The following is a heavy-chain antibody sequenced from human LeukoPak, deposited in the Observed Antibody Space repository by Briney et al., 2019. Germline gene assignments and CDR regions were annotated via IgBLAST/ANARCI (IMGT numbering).Heavy chain of an antibody. J-gene: IGHJ3*02. D-gene: IGHD7-27*01. Sequence: PGGSLRLSCAASGFTFSSYGMHWVRHPPGKGLEWVAFIRYDGSNEYYADSVKGRFTISRDNPKNTLYLQMNSLRPEDTALYYCASRPGAIWGQGTMVTVSS. CDR2: IRYDGSNE. V-gene: IGHV3-30*02. CDR1: GFTFSSYG. CDR3: ASRPGAI.